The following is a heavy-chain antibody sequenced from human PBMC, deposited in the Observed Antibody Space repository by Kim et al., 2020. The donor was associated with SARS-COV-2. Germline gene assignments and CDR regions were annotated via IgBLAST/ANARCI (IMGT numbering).Heavy chain of an antibody. Sequence: GGSLRLSCAASGFTFDDYAMHWVRQAPGKGLEWVSGISWDGGSIVYAASVKGRFTISRDNAKNSLYLQMDSLRAEDTALYYCAKDPRKGFVEWVLLGAFDIWGQGKMVTVSS. CDR2: ISWDGGSI. CDR3: AKDPRKGFVEWVLLGAFDI. CDR1: GFTFDDYA. D-gene: IGHD3-3*01. V-gene: IGHV3-9*01. J-gene: IGHJ3*02.